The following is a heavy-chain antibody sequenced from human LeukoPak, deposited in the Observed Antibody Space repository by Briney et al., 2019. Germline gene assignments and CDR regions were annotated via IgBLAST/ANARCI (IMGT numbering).Heavy chain of an antibody. CDR3: AREGGILTGYYYYFDY. V-gene: IGHV1-69*04. D-gene: IGHD3-9*01. CDR2: IIPIYGIA. Sequence: SVKVSCKASGGTFSSYAISWVRQAPGQGLEWMGRIIPIYGIANYAQKFQGRVAITADKSTSTAYMERSSLRSEDTAVYYCAREGGILTGYYYYFDYWGQGTLVTVSS. CDR1: GGTFSSYA. J-gene: IGHJ4*01.